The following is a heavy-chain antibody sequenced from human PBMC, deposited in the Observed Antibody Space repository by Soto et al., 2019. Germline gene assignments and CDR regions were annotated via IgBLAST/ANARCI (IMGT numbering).Heavy chain of an antibody. CDR2: IYTSGST. Sequence: QVQLQESGPGLVKPSETLSLTCSVSGTSVSNYYWSWIRQPPGKGLEHIGRIYTSGSTSYNPSLKSRVTMSMDTSQTQIFLNLTSVTAAYTAVYYCARGGIQMSYAFDYWGQGILVTVSS. D-gene: IGHD5-18*01. V-gene: IGHV4-4*07. J-gene: IGHJ4*02. CDR3: ARGGIQMSYAFDY. CDR1: GTSVSNYY.